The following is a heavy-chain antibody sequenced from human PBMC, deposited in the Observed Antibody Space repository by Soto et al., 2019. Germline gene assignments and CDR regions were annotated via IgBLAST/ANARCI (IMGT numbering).Heavy chain of an antibody. J-gene: IGHJ5*02. CDR2: IIPIFGTA. V-gene: IGHV1-69*01. CDR1: GGTFSSYA. D-gene: IGHD6-19*01. CDR3: ARDRPGCGHRGVIGIAVAGHHLGEDTCHP. Sequence: QVQLVQSGAEVKKPGSSVKVSCKASGGTFSSYAISWVRQAPGQGLEWMGGIIPIFGTANYALKFQGSVTITADESTSTADMEVSSLRSEDKAVYYCARDRPGCGHRGVIGIAVAGHHLGEDTCHPGGEGTLVTVSS.